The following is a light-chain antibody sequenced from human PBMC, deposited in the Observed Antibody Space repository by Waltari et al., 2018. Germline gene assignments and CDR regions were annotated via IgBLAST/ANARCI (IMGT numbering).Light chain of an antibody. CDR2: KAS. J-gene: IGKJ5*01. V-gene: IGKV1-5*03. Sequence: DIQMTQSPSTLSASVGDRVTITCRASQSINNWLAWYQQKPGKAPKLLTYKASSLESGVPSRFSGSGSGTEFTLTISSLQPDDFATYYCQQYKSYSITFGQGTRLEIK. CDR3: QQYKSYSIT. CDR1: QSINNW.